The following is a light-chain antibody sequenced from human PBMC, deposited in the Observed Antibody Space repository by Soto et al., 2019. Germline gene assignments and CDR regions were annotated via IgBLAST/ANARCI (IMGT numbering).Light chain of an antibody. CDR2: GAS. Sequence: EIVMTQSPATLSGSPGERATLSCRASQSVSSNLAWYQRKPGQAPRLLIYGASTRATGIPARFSGSGSGTEFTLTISSLQSEDFAVYYCQHYNNWPRTFGQGTKVEIQ. V-gene: IGKV3-15*01. J-gene: IGKJ1*01. CDR1: QSVSSN. CDR3: QHYNNWPRT.